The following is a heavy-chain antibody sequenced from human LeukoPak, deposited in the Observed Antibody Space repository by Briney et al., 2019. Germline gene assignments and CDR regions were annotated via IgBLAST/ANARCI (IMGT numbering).Heavy chain of an antibody. CDR2: IYYSGST. Sequence: SETLSLTCTVSVGSISSATYYRGWIRQPPGKGLEWIGSIYYSGSTYYNPSLKSRVTISVDTSKNQFSLKLSSVTAADTAVYYCARGGGYSGYDFVHDYWGQGTLVTVSS. V-gene: IGHV4-39*07. D-gene: IGHD5-12*01. J-gene: IGHJ4*02. CDR3: ARGGGYSGYDFVHDY. CDR1: VGSISSATYY.